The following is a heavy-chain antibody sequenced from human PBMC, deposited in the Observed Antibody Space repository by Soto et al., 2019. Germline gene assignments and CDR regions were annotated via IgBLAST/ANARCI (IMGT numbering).Heavy chain of an antibody. CDR1: GGSFSGYY. V-gene: IGHV4-34*01. CDR3: ASLALLTTVIPA. CDR2: INHSGST. D-gene: IGHD4-17*01. J-gene: IGHJ5*02. Sequence: PSETLSLTCAVYGGSFSGYYWSWIRQPPGKGLEWIGEINHSGSTNYNPSLKSRVTISVDTSKNQFSLKLSSVTAADTAVYYCASLALLTTVIPAWGQGTLVTVSS.